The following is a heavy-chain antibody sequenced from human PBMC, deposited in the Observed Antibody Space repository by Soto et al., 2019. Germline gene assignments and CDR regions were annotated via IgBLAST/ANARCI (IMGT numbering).Heavy chain of an antibody. D-gene: IGHD6-13*01. V-gene: IGHV3-30*18. CDR1: GFTFSRYG. Sequence: GGSLRLSCAASGFTFSRYGMHWVRQAPGKGLEWVAVISYDGSNKYYADSVKGRFTISRDNSKNTLYLQMNSLRAEDTAVYYCAKRGFYSSSSYDFSGDWFDPWGQGTLVTVSS. J-gene: IGHJ5*02. CDR2: ISYDGSNK. CDR3: AKRGFYSSSSYDFSGDWFDP.